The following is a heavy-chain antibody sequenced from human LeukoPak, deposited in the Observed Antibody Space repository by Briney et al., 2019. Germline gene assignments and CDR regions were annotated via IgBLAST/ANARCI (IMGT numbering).Heavy chain of an antibody. CDR1: GYIFTSYG. CDR2: ISAYNGNT. J-gene: IGHJ4*02. CDR3: ARDQDVVVPAAIDY. D-gene: IGHD2-2*02. V-gene: IGHV1-18*01. Sequence: GASVKVSCKASGYIFTSYGISWVRQAPGQGLEWMGWISAYNGNTNYAQKLQGRVTMTTDTSTSTAYMELRSLRSDDTAVYYCARDQDVVVPAAIDYWGQGTLVTVSS.